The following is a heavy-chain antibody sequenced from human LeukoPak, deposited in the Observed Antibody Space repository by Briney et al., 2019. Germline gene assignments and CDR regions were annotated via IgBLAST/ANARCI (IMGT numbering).Heavy chain of an antibody. CDR2: IYTSGST. Sequence: SETLSLTCTDSGGSISSGSYYLSWIRQPAGKGLEWIGRIYTSGSTNYNPSLKSRVTISVDTSKNQFSLKLSSVTAADTAVYYCAVQLRGFGEASSFYFDYWGQGTLVTVSS. D-gene: IGHD3-10*01. CDR3: AVQLRGFGEASSFYFDY. CDR1: GGSISSGSYY. V-gene: IGHV4-61*02. J-gene: IGHJ4*02.